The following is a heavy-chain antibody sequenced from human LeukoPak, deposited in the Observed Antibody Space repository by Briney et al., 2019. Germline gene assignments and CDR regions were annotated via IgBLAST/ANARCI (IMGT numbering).Heavy chain of an antibody. CDR2: IYSDNT. D-gene: IGHD3-10*01. V-gene: IGHV3-53*01. CDR1: GFTVSSNS. J-gene: IGHJ4*02. CDR3: ARSYGSGSSFDY. Sequence: GGSLRLSCTVSGFTVSSNSMSWVRQAPGKGLEWVSFIYSDNTHYSDSVKGRFTISRDNSKNTLYLQMNSMRAEDTALYYCARSYGSGSSFDYWGQGTLVTVSS.